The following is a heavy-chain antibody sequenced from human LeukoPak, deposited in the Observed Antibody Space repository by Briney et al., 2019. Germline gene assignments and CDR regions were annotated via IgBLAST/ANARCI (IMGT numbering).Heavy chain of an antibody. CDR3: ARKDGYSYGHDY. D-gene: IGHD5-18*01. V-gene: IGHV3-21*01. CDR1: GFTFSSYS. J-gene: IGHJ4*02. CDR2: ISSSSSYI. Sequence: GGSLRLSCAASGFTFSSYSMNWVRQAPGKGLEWVSSISSSSSYIYYADSVKGRFTISRDNAKNSLYLQMNSLRAEDTAVYYCARKDGYSYGHDYWGQGILVTVSS.